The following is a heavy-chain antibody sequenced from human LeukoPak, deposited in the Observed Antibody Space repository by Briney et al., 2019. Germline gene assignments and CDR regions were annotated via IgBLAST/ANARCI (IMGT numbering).Heavy chain of an antibody. CDR2: LYSTGTT. Sequence: SETLFLTCTVSGGSISSSHWSWIRQPPGEGLEWIVSLYSTGTTEYNASLKSRVTMSVDTSKNQFSLKLTSVTAADTAVYYCVARPLTAPRAWFDPWGQGLLVTVSS. CDR1: GGSISSSH. V-gene: IGHV4-59*08. CDR3: VARPLTAPRAWFDP. J-gene: IGHJ5*02. D-gene: IGHD5-18*01.